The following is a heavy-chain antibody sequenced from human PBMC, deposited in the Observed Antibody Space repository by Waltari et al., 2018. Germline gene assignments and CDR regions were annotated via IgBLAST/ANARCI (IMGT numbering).Heavy chain of an antibody. J-gene: IGHJ6*02. CDR2: INHSGST. D-gene: IGHD3-3*01. CDR1: GGSFSGYY. V-gene: IGHV4-34*01. Sequence: QVQLQQWGAGLLKPSETLSLTCAVYGGSFSGYYWSWIRPPPGKGLEWIGEINHSGSTNYNPSLKSRVTISVDTSKNQFSLKLSSVTAADTAVYYCARFRFGVVISYYYYYGMDVWGQGTTVTVSS. CDR3: ARFRFGVVISYYYYYGMDV.